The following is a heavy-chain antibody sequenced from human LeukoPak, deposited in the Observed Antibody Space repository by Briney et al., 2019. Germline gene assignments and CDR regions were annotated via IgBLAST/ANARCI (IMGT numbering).Heavy chain of an antibody. V-gene: IGHV3-66*01. CDR3: ARDNMWFGPYYYYGMDV. J-gene: IGHJ6*02. D-gene: IGHD3-10*01. Sequence: GSLELSCGASGFPVKSNYMSWVRQAPGKGLEGGSVIYSGGSTYYADSVKGRFTISRDNSKNTLYLQMNSLRAEDTAVYYCARDNMWFGPYYYYGMDVWGQGTTVTVSS. CDR1: GFPVKSNY. CDR2: IYSGGST.